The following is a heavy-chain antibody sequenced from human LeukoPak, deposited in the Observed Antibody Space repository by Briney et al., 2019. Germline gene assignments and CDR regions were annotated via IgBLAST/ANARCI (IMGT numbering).Heavy chain of an antibody. CDR1: GFAFSSYN. CDR2: IGSSGSPT. J-gene: IGHJ4*02. V-gene: IGHV3-48*02. D-gene: IGHD3-22*01. CDR3: VKGGGYDSSGYYHDY. Sequence: GGSLRLSCAASGFAFSSYNMNWVRQAPGKGLEWISYIGSSGSPTHYADSVGGRFTISRDNAKNSLYLQMNSLRDEDTAVYYCVKGGGYDSSGYYHDYWGQGTLVTVSS.